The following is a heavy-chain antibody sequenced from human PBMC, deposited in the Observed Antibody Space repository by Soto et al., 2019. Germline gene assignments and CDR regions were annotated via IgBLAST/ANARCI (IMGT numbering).Heavy chain of an antibody. Sequence: SETLSLTCTVSGGSISSSSYYWGWIRQPPGKGLEWIGSIYYSGSTYYNPSLKSRVTISVDTSKNQFSLKLSSVTAADTAVYYCARHRIDDIIQLCFWYFDYWGQGTLVTVSS. CDR2: IYYSGST. CDR1: GGSISSSSYY. J-gene: IGHJ4*02. V-gene: IGHV4-39*01. D-gene: IGHD5-18*01. CDR3: ARHRIDDIIQLCFWYFDY.